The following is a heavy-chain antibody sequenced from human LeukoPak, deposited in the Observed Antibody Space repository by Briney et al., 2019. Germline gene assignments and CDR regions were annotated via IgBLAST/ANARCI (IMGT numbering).Heavy chain of an antibody. D-gene: IGHD1-26*01. CDR3: AREAYSGSYMPDY. V-gene: IGHV3-21*01. J-gene: IGHJ4*02. Sequence: PGGSLRLSCAASGFTFSSYSMNWVRQAPGKGLEWVSSISSSSSYIYYADSVKGRFTISRDNSKNTLYLQMNSLRAEDTAVYYCAREAYSGSYMPDYWGQGTLVTVSS. CDR2: ISSSSSYI. CDR1: GFTFSSYS.